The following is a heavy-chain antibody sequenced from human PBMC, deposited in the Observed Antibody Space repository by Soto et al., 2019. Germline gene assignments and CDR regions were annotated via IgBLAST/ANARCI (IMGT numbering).Heavy chain of an antibody. CDR1: GGTFSSYT. CDR3: ASLSG. V-gene: IGHV1-69*02. CDR2: IIPILGIA. Sequence: QVQLVQSGAEVKKPGSSVKVSCKASGGTFSSYTISWVRQAPGQGLEWMGRIIPILGIANYAQKFQGRVTITAAKSTRAAYMELSSLGPEDADVYYCASLSGWGQGTLVTVSS. J-gene: IGHJ4*02.